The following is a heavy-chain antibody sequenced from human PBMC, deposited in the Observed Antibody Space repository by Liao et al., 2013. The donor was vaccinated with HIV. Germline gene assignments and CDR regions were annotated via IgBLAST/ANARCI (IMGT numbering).Heavy chain of an antibody. CDR3: ARIPGIAAAGAYYYYYMDV. CDR2: INHSGDT. Sequence: VQLQQWGAGLVKSSETLSLTCAVYGGSLSGYYWSWIRQSPNKGLEWIGEINHSGDTTYNPSLKSRLTVSIDTSKNQFSLKLSSVTAADTAVYYCARIPGIAAAGAYYYYYMDVWGKGPTVTVSS. D-gene: IGHD6-13*01. CDR1: GGSLSGYY. J-gene: IGHJ6*03. V-gene: IGHV4-34*02.